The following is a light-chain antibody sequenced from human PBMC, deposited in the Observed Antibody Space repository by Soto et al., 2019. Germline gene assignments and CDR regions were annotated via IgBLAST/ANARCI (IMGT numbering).Light chain of an antibody. CDR2: DVS. Sequence: IVLTQSPATLSLSPGEGATLSCRASQSVNTFLAWYQQKPGQAPRLLIYDVSNRATDIPARFSGSGSGTDFTLTISSLEAEDFAVYYCQQRSNWPITFGQGTRLEIK. CDR3: QQRSNWPIT. V-gene: IGKV3-11*01. CDR1: QSVNTF. J-gene: IGKJ5*01.